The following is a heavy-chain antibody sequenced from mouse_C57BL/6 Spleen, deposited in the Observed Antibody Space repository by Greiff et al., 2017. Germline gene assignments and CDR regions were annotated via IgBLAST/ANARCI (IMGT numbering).Heavy chain of an antibody. J-gene: IGHJ2*01. CDR3: ARHEDCYVSSPDH. D-gene: IGHD1-1*01. CDR1: GFTFSSYG. V-gene: IGHV5-6*01. Sequence: VQLKQSGGDLVKPGGSLKLSCAASGFTFSSYGLSWVRQTPDKRLEWVVTISSGGSYTYYPDSVKGRFTISRDIAKNTLYLPMSSLKSEDPAMYYCARHEDCYVSSPDHWGQGSTLTVSS. CDR2: ISSGGSYT.